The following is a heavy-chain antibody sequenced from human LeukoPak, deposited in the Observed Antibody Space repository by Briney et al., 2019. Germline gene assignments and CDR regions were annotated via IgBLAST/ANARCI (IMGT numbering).Heavy chain of an antibody. CDR2: ISAYSGNT. CDR3: ARSGGYYDILTGYYYFDY. Sequence: ASGTVCFKASGYTFTICGISWVRQAPAQGLEWMGWISAYSGNTNYAQKLQGRVTMTTDTSTSTAYMKLRSLRSDDTAVYYCARSGGYYDILTGYYYFDYWGQGTLVTVSS. J-gene: IGHJ4*02. V-gene: IGHV1-18*01. CDR1: GYTFTICG. D-gene: IGHD3-9*01.